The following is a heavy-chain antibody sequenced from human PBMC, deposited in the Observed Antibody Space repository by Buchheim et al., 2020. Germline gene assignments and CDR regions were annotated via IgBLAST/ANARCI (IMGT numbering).Heavy chain of an antibody. CDR2: ISYDGSNK. V-gene: IGHV3-30-3*01. D-gene: IGHD6-13*01. CDR1: GFTFSSYA. J-gene: IGHJ6*02. Sequence: QVQLVESGGGVVQPGRSLRLSCAASGFTFSSYAMHWVRQAPGKGLEWVAVISYDGSNKYYADSVKGRFTISRDNSNNTLYLQMNSLRAEDTAVYYCARAFDSSWPDYGMDVWGQGTT. CDR3: ARAFDSSWPDYGMDV.